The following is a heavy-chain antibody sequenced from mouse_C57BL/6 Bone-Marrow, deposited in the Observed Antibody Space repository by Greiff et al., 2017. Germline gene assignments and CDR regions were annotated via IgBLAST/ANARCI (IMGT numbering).Heavy chain of an antibody. CDR2: INPSTGGT. CDR3: AREGGGTWHGLSMDY. V-gene: IGHV1-42*01. D-gene: IGHD1-1*02. Sequence: VQLQQSGPELVKPGASVKISCKASGYSFTGYYMNWVKQSPEKSLEWIGEINPSTGGTTYNQTFKAKATLTVDKSSSTAYMQLKSLTSEDSAVYYGAREGGGTWHGLSMDYWGQGTSVTVSS. CDR1: GYSFTGYY. J-gene: IGHJ4*01.